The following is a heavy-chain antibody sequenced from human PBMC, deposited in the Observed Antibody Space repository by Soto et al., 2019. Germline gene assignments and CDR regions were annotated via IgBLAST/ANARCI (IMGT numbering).Heavy chain of an antibody. CDR1: GFTFSSYG. CDR2: VWFDGTNK. J-gene: IGHJ6*02. CDR3: ARDLAAMDV. V-gene: IGHV3-33*01. Sequence: QVQLVESGGGVVQPGRSLRLSCAASGFTFSSYGMHWVRQAPGKGLEWVAVVWFDGTNKYYADSVKGRFTIPRDNSKNTLYLQMNSLRVEDTAVHYCARDLAAMDVWGQGTTVTVSS.